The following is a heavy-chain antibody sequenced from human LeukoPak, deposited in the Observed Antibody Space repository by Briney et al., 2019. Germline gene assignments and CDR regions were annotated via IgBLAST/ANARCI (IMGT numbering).Heavy chain of an antibody. CDR3: ARGGFGAMALSWFDP. Sequence: ASVKVSCKASGYTFTSYAMNWVRQAPGQGLEWMGWINTNTGNPTYAQGFTGRFVFSLDTSVSTAYLQISSLKAEDTAVYYCARGGFGAMALSWFDPWGQGTLVTVSS. CDR1: GYTFTSYA. J-gene: IGHJ5*02. D-gene: IGHD5-18*01. V-gene: IGHV7-4-1*02. CDR2: INTNTGNP.